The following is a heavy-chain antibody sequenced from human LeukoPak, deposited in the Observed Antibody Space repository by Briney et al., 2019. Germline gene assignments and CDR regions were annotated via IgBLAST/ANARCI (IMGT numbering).Heavy chain of an antibody. D-gene: IGHD6-19*01. CDR1: GGTFSIYA. CDR2: IIPIFGTA. V-gene: IGHV1-69*05. J-gene: IGHJ4*02. CDR3: ARGARYSSGWYLIDY. Sequence: SVTVSFTASGGTFSIYAISWVRQAPGQGLEWMGGIIPIFGTANYAQKFQGRVTITTDESTSTAYMELSSLRSEDTAVYYCARGARYSSGWYLIDYWGQGTLVTVSS.